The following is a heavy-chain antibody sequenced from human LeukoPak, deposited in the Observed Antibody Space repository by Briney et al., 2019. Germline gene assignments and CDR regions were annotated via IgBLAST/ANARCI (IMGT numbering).Heavy chain of an antibody. CDR3: TRGLSSGYYSAYY. CDR1: GFTFSSYE. J-gene: IGHJ4*02. Sequence: GGSLRLSCAASGFTFSSYEMNWVRQAPGKGLEWVSYISTSGTTIHYADSVKGRFTISRDNAKNSLFLQMNSLRAEDTAVYYCTRGLSSGYYSAYYWGQGTLVTVSS. D-gene: IGHD3-22*01. V-gene: IGHV3-48*03. CDR2: ISTSGTTI.